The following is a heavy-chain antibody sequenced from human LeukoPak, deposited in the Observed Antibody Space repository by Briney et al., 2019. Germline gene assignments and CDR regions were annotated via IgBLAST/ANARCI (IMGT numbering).Heavy chain of an antibody. CDR1: GGTFSSYA. CDR3: ARTLLLWFGGPFDY. CDR2: IIPIFGTA. Sequence: ASVKVSCKASGGTFSSYAISWVRQAPGQGLEWMGGIIPIFGTANYAQKFQGGVTITADESTSTAYMELSSLRSEDTAVYYCARTLLLWFGGPFDYWGQGTLVTVSP. J-gene: IGHJ4*02. V-gene: IGHV1-69*13. D-gene: IGHD3-10*01.